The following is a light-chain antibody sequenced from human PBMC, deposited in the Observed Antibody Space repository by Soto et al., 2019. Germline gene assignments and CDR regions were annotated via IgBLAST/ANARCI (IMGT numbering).Light chain of an antibody. CDR3: KKYSDWPLT. J-gene: IGKJ4*01. CDR1: QSVSNN. Sequence: EIVLPQSPGTLSLSPGESSTLSRRDSQSVSNNYLAWYQQKPGQANRLLIYDASTRATGTPARFSGSGSGTEFTLIISSLQSEEIADYYCKKYSDWPLTFGGGNKVDIK. CDR2: DAS. V-gene: IGKV3D-15*01.